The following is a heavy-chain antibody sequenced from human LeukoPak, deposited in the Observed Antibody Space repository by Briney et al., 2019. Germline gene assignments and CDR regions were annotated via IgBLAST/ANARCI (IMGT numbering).Heavy chain of an antibody. D-gene: IGHD6-6*01. CDR1: GGSISSSSYY. CDR3: ARDQGIAALSY. Sequence: SETLSLTCTVPGGSISSSSYYWGWIRQPPGKGLEWIGSIYYSGSTYYNPSLKSRVTISVDTSKNQFSLKLSSVTAADTAVYYCARDQGIAALSYWGQGTLVTVSS. V-gene: IGHV4-39*07. J-gene: IGHJ4*02. CDR2: IYYSGST.